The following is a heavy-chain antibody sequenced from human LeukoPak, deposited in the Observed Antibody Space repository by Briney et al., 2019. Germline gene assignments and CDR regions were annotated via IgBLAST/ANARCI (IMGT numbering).Heavy chain of an antibody. J-gene: IGHJ4*02. CDR1: GGSISSNDYF. V-gene: IGHV4-30-4*01. Sequence: TLSLTCTVSGGSISSNDYFWSWIRQPPGKGLEEIGYIYHSGSTYYNPSLKSRVSISVDTSKSQFSLKLTSVTAADTAVYFCARAGGFFSPFGYWGQGTLVTVSS. CDR2: IYHSGST. CDR3: ARAGGFFSPFGY. D-gene: IGHD3-3*01.